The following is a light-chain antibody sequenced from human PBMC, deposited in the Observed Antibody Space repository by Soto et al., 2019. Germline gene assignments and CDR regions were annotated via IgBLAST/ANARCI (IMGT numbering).Light chain of an antibody. J-gene: IGKJ2*01. V-gene: IGKV3-20*01. CDR1: QSVSSSY. CDR3: QQYGSSPYT. Sequence: EFVFTQSPGTLSLSPGERATLSCRASQSVSSSYLAWYQKKPGQAPRLLIYGASSRDTGIPDRFSGSGSGTDFTLTISRLEPEDFAVYYCQQYGSSPYTFGQGTKLEIK. CDR2: GAS.